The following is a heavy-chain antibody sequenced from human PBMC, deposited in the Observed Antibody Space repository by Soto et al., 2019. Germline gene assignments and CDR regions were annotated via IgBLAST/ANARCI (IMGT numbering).Heavy chain of an antibody. J-gene: IGHJ4*02. D-gene: IGHD1-1*01. CDR2: INSDGSKT. V-gene: IGHV3-74*01. CDR3: AKVAPGTFRRPPYNRYYFDY. CDR1: GFTFSTFW. Sequence: GGSLRLSCAASGFTFSTFWMHWVRQAPGKGLVWVSRINSDGSKTTYADSVKGRFTISRDNAKNTVYLQMTSLRAEDTAVYYCAKVAPGTFRRPPYNRYYFDYWGQGTLVTVAS.